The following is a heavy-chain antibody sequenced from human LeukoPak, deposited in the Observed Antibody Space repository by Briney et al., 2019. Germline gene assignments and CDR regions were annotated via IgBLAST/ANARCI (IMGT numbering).Heavy chain of an antibody. Sequence: LRLSCAASXFTFSDYYMSWIRQAPGKGLEWVSYISSSGSTIYYADSVKGRFTISRDNAKNSLYLQMNSLRAEDTAVYYCARDSSSWPKYYYYYYGMDVWGQGTTVTVSS. CDR2: ISSSGSTI. V-gene: IGHV3-11*01. D-gene: IGHD6-13*01. CDR1: XFTFSDYY. CDR3: ARDSSSWPKYYYYYYGMDV. J-gene: IGHJ6*02.